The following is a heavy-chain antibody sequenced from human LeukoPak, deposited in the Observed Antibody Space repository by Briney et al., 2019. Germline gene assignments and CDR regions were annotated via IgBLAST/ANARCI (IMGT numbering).Heavy chain of an antibody. V-gene: IGHV1-46*01. D-gene: IGHD4-17*01. J-gene: IGHJ6*02. CDR1: GYTFTDYY. Sequence: ASVKVSCKASGYTFTDYYLHWVRQAPGQGLEWMGIINPRGGSTSYPQKFQGRVTMTRDTSTSTVYMEMSSLRSEDTAVYYCARAQATVTSDYYYYGMDVWGQGTTVTVSS. CDR3: ARAQATVTSDYYYYGMDV. CDR2: INPRGGST.